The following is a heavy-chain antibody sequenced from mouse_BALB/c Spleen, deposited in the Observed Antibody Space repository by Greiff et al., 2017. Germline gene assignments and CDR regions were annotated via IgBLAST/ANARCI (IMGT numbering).Heavy chain of an antibody. CDR2: ISYSGST. CDR1: GDSITSGY. CDR3: ARLREVRAWFAY. J-gene: IGHJ3*01. V-gene: IGHV3-8*02. Sequence: EVQRVESGPSLVKPSQTLSLTCSVTGDSITSGYWNWIRKFPGNKLEYMGYISYSGSTYYNPSLKSRISITRDTSKNQYYLQLNSVTTEDTATYYCARLREVRAWFAYWGQGTLVTVSA. D-gene: IGHD2-14*01.